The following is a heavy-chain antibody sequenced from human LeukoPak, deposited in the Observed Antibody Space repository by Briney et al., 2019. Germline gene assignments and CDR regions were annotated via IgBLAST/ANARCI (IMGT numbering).Heavy chain of an antibody. V-gene: IGHV3-21*01. Sequence: GGSLRLSCAASGFTFSSYSMTWVRQAPGKGLEWVSSISSSSSYIYYADSVKGRFTISRDNAKNSLYLQMNSLRAEDTAVYYCASLPGGVVVRPDYYYGMDVWGQGTTVTVSS. CDR3: ASLPGGVVVRPDYYYGMDV. J-gene: IGHJ6*02. D-gene: IGHD3-22*01. CDR2: ISSSSSYI. CDR1: GFTFSSYS.